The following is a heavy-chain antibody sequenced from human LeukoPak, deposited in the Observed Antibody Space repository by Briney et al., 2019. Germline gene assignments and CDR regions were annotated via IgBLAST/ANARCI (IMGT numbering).Heavy chain of an antibody. CDR1: GYSFTSYW. D-gene: IGHD3-9*01. Sequence: GESLKISCKGSGYSFTSYWIGWVRQMPGKGLKWMGIIYPGDSDARYSPSFQGQVTISADKSISTAYLQWSSLKASDTAMYYCARSKYDILTGYGPLLFDYWGQGTLVTVSS. V-gene: IGHV5-51*01. J-gene: IGHJ4*02. CDR3: ARSKYDILTGYGPLLFDY. CDR2: IYPGDSDA.